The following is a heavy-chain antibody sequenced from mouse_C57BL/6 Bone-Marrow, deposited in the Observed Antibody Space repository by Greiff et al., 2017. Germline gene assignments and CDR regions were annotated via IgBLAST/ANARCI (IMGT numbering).Heavy chain of an antibody. J-gene: IGHJ1*03. CDR3: TTPTVVATPDFDV. Sequence: EVKLQESGAELVRPGASVKLSCTASGFNIKDDYMHWVKQRPEQGLEWIGWIDPENGDTEYASKFQGKATITADTSSNTAYLQLSSLTSEDTAVYYCTTPTVVATPDFDVWGTGTTVTVSS. V-gene: IGHV14-4*01. D-gene: IGHD1-1*01. CDR1: GFNIKDDY. CDR2: IDPENGDT.